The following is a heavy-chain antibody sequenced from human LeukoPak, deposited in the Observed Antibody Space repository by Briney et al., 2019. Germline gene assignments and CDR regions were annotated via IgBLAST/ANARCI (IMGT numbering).Heavy chain of an antibody. V-gene: IGHV3-30*18. CDR2: ISYDGSNK. Sequence: GGSLRLSCAASGLTFSSYGMHWVRQAPGKGLEWVAVISYDGSNKYYADSVKGRFTISRDNTKNTLYLQMNSLRAEDTAVYYCAKEHQPLISYYYYYGRDVWGQGTTVTVSS. J-gene: IGHJ6*02. CDR3: AKEHQPLISYYYYYGRDV. CDR1: GLTFSSYG. D-gene: IGHD2-2*01.